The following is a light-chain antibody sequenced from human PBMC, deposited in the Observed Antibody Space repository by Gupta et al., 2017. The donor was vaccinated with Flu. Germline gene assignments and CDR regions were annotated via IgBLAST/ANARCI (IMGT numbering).Light chain of an antibody. CDR2: SNN. CDR3: AAWDDSLNGVV. J-gene: IGLJ2*01. CDR1: SSNIESNT. Sequence: QSVLTHPPSASGTPGQRVTISCSGSSSNIESNTVNWYQQLPATAPKLLIYSNNQRPSGVPDRFSGSKSGASASLAISGLQSEAEDDYYCAAWDDSLNGVVFGGGTKLTVL. V-gene: IGLV1-44*01.